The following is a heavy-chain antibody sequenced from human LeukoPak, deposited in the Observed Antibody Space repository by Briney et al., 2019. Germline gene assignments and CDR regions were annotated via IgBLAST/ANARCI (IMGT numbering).Heavy chain of an antibody. Sequence: PGGSLRLSCAASGFTFSNYWMSWVRQAPGKGLEWVANIKQDGSEKYYVDSVKGRFTISRDNAKNSLYLQMNSLRAKDTAVYYCARAIAAANFDYWGQGTLVTVSS. CDR1: GFTFSNYW. V-gene: IGHV3-7*01. CDR3: ARAIAAANFDY. J-gene: IGHJ4*02. D-gene: IGHD6-13*01. CDR2: IKQDGSEK.